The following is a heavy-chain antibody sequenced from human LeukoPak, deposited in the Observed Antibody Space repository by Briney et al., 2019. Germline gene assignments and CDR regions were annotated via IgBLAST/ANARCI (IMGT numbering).Heavy chain of an antibody. CDR2: IYSGGST. D-gene: IGHD1-26*01. CDR3: ARVVSGSYDPYYYMDV. Sequence: GGSLRLSCAASGFIVSSNYMSWVRQAPGKGLEWVSFIYSGGSTYYSVKGRFTISRDNSKNTLYLQMSSLRAEDTAVYYCARVVSGSYDPYYYMDVWGKGTTVTVSS. J-gene: IGHJ6*03. V-gene: IGHV3-53*01. CDR1: GFIVSSNY.